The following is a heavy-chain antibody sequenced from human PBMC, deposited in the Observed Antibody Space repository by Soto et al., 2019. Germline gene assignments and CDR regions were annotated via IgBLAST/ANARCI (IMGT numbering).Heavy chain of an antibody. CDR1: GYSISSGYY. CDR3: ARVGGYGMDV. V-gene: IGHV4-38-2*01. CDR2: IYHSGST. J-gene: IGHJ6*02. Sequence: SLTCAVSGYSISSGYYWGWIRQPPGKGLEWIGSIYHSGSTYNNPSLKSRVTISVDTSKNQFSLKLSSVTAADTAVYYCARVGGYGMDVWGQGTTVTVSS. D-gene: IGHD3-10*01.